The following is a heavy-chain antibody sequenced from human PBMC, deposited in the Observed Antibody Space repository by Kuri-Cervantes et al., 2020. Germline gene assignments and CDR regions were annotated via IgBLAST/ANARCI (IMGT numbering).Heavy chain of an antibody. CDR3: VSSGYYYYYGMDV. V-gene: IGHV3-30-3*01. D-gene: IGHD3-22*01. J-gene: IGHJ6*02. CDR2: ISYDGSNK. CDR1: GFTFSSYA. Sequence: GESLKISCAASGFTFSSYAMHWVRQAPGKGLEWVAVISYDGSNKYYADSVKGRFTISRDNSKNTLYLQMNSLRAEGTAVYYCVSSGYYYYYGMDVWGQGTTVTVSS.